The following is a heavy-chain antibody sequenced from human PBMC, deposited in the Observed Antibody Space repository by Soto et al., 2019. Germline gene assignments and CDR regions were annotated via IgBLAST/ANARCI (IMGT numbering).Heavy chain of an antibody. CDR1: GFTFSSYG. V-gene: IGHV3-30*18. J-gene: IGHJ4*02. Sequence: QVQLVESGGGVVQPGKSLRLSCAGSGFTFSSYGMDWVRQAPGKGLEWVAVISYDGSNKYYADSVKGRFTISRDNSKNTLYLEMSSLRADDTAVYYCAKDRKGAGLRGYFDYWGQGTLVTVSS. CDR2: ISYDGSNK. D-gene: IGHD3-10*01. CDR3: AKDRKGAGLRGYFDY.